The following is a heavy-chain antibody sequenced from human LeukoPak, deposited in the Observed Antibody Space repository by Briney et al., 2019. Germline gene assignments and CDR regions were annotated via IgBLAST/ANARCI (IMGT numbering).Heavy chain of an antibody. D-gene: IGHD6-6*01. V-gene: IGHV1-24*01. Sequence: ASVKVSCKVSGYTLTELSMHWVRQAPGKGLEWVGGFDPEDGETIYAQKFQGRVTMTTDTSTSTGYMELRSLRSDDTAVYYCASGRYSSSSPHYYYYMDVWGKGTTVTVSS. CDR3: ASGRYSSSSPHYYYYMDV. CDR2: FDPEDGET. CDR1: GYTLTELS. J-gene: IGHJ6*03.